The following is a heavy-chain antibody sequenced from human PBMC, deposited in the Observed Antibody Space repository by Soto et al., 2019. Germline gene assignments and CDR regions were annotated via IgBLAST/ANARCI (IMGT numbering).Heavy chain of an antibody. J-gene: IGHJ4*02. CDR1: GGSISSYY. D-gene: IGHD1-26*01. CDR2: MHYTETT. V-gene: IGHV4-59*08. Sequence: QVQLQESGPGLVKPSETLSLTCTVSGGSISSYYWSWIRQPPGKGLEWIGFMHYTETTKYNPALKSRVTISVDPSKNQVSLRLRSVTAADTAVYYCARGATTYDYWGQGALGIVSS. CDR3: ARGATTYDY.